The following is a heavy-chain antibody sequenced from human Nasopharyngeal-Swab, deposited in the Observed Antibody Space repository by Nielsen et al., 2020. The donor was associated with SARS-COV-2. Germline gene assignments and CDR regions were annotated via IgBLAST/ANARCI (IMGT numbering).Heavy chain of an antibody. CDR3: AGDGYSSSWYAFDI. CDR1: GFTFSSYS. V-gene: IGHV3-48*02. CDR2: ISSSSSTI. Sequence: GGPLRLSCAASGFTFSSYSLNWVRQAPVKGLEWVSYISSSSSTIYYADSVKGRFTISRNNTKNSLYLQMNSLKDEDTAVYYCAGDGYSSSWYAFDIWGQGTMVTVSS. D-gene: IGHD6-6*01. J-gene: IGHJ3*02.